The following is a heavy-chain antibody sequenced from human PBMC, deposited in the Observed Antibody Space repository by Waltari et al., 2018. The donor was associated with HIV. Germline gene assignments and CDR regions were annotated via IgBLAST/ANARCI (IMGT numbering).Heavy chain of an antibody. CDR3: ARISTVVPAASYAFDI. Sequence: QVQLQQWGAGLLKPSETLSLTCAVYGGSFSGYYWSWIRQPPGKGLEWIGEINHSGSTNYNPSLKSRVTISVDTSKNQFSLKLSSVTAADTAVYYCARISTVVPAASYAFDIWGQGTMVTVSS. V-gene: IGHV4-34*01. CDR1: GGSFSGYY. D-gene: IGHD2-2*01. CDR2: INHSGST. J-gene: IGHJ3*02.